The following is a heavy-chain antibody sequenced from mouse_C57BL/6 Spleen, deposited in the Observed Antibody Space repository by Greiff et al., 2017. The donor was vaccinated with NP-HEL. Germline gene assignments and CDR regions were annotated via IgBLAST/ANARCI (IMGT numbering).Heavy chain of an antibody. Sequence: EVKLVESGEGLVKPGGSLKLSCAASGFTFSSYAMSWVRQTPEKRLEWVAYISSGGDYIYYADTVKGRFTISRDNARNTLYLQMSSLKSEDTAMYYCTRGGTFYGSSYGTMDYWGQGTSVTVSS. V-gene: IGHV5-9-1*02. CDR1: GFTFSSYA. D-gene: IGHD1-1*01. J-gene: IGHJ4*01. CDR3: TRGGTFYGSSYGTMDY. CDR2: ISSGGDYI.